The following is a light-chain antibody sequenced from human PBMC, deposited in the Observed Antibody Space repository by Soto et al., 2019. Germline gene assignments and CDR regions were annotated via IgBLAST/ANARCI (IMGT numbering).Light chain of an antibody. J-gene: IGKJ1*01. CDR1: QSISNN. Sequence: EIVMTQSPATLSVSPGERATLSCRASQSISNNLAWYQQTPGQVPRLLIYDASTRATAIPARFSGSGSGTEFTLTIRSLHYEDFADYYCQQYNNGFWKFGQGTKLEVK. V-gene: IGKV3-15*01. CDR2: DAS. CDR3: QQYNNGFWK.